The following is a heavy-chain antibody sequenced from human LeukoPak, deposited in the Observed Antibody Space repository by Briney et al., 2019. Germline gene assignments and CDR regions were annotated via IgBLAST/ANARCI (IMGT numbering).Heavy chain of an antibody. D-gene: IGHD3-10*01. Sequence: GRSLRLSCAASGFTFDDYAMHWVRQAPGKDLEWVSGISWDGDSIGNADSVKGRFTISRDNAKNSLYLQMNSLRAEDTAFYYCAKALGTGLYGSGSPDYWGQGTLVTVSS. J-gene: IGHJ4*02. CDR3: AKALGTGLYGSGSPDY. CDR1: GFTFDDYA. CDR2: ISWDGDSI. V-gene: IGHV3-9*01.